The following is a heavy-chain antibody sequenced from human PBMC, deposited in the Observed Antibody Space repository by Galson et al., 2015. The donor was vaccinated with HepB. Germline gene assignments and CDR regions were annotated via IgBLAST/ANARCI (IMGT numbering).Heavy chain of an antibody. D-gene: IGHD1-1*01. J-gene: IGHJ4*02. CDR1: GFTFSSYA. CDR2: ISYDGSNK. V-gene: IGHV3-30-3*01. CDR3: ARDRLERWDY. Sequence: SLRLSCAASGFTFSSYAMHWVRQAPGKGLEWVAVISYDGSNKYYADSVKGRFTISRDNSKNTLYLQMNSLRAEDTAVYYCARDRLERWDYWGQGTLVTVSS.